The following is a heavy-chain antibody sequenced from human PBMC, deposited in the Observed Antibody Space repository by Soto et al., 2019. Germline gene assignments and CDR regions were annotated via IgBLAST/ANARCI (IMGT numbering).Heavy chain of an antibody. Sequence: QVQLVQSGAEVKKPGASVKVSCKASGYTFTSYYMHWVRQAPGQGLEWMGIINPSGGSTSDAQKCQGRVTMTRDTSTSTVYMELSSLRSEDTAVYYCARDRRRGGERFLDLRTSGYYYGMDVWGQGTTVTVSS. J-gene: IGHJ6*02. CDR1: GYTFTSYY. CDR2: INPSGGST. V-gene: IGHV1-46*01. CDR3: ARDRRRGGERFLDLRTSGYYYGMDV. D-gene: IGHD3-3*01.